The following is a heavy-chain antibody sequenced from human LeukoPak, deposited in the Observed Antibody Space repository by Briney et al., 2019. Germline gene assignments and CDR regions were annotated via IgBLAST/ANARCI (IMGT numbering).Heavy chain of an antibody. V-gene: IGHV3-9*03. CDR2: ISWNSGSI. CDR3: AKGYCSSTSCYRSFPDHDAFDI. D-gene: IGHD2-2*01. J-gene: IGHJ3*02. CDR1: GFTFDDYA. Sequence: GGSLRLSCAASGFTFDDYAMHWVRQAPGKGLEWVSGISWNSGSIGYADSVKGRFTISRDNAKNSLYLQMNSLRAEDMALCYCAKGYCSSTSCYRSFPDHDAFDIWGQGTMVTVSS.